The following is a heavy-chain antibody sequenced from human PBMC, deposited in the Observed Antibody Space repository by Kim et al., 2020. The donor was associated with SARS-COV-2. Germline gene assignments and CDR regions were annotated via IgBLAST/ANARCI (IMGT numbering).Heavy chain of an antibody. Sequence: GGSLRLSCAASGFTFSSYNMNWVRQAPGKGLEWVSYISSSSSTIFYADSMKGRFTISRDNAKNSLYLQMDSLRAEDTAVYYCARDQSRVTLIGVGGYGM. V-gene: IGHV3-48*04. CDR2: ISSSSSTI. CDR1: GFTFSSYN. J-gene: IGHJ6*01. CDR3: ARDQSRVTLIGVGGYGM. D-gene: IGHD3-22*01.